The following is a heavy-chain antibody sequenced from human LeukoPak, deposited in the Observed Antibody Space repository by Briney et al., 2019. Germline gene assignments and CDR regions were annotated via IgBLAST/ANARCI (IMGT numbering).Heavy chain of an antibody. D-gene: IGHD3-22*01. J-gene: IGHJ4*02. CDR3: ARQVDSSGYYSTTHFDY. CDR2: IYPGDSDT. CDR1: GYSFTNYW. Sequence: GESLKISCKGSGYSFTNYWIGWVRQMPGKGLEWMGIIYPGDSDTRYSPSFQGQVTISADKSISTAYLQWSSLKASDTAMYYCARQVDSSGYYSTTHFDYWGQGTLVTVSS. V-gene: IGHV5-51*01.